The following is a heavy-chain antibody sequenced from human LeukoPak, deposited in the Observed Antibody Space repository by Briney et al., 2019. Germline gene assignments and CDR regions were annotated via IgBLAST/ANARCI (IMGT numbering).Heavy chain of an antibody. V-gene: IGHV4-34*01. CDR3: ARGLPVLGY. CDR2: INHSGST. CDR1: GGSSSGYY. J-gene: IGHJ4*02. Sequence: SETLSLTCAVYGGSSSGYYWSWIRQPPGKGLEWIGEINHSGSTNYNPSLKSRVTISVDTSKNQFSLKLSSVTAADTAVYYCARGLPVLGYWGEGTLVTVSS. D-gene: IGHD3-16*01.